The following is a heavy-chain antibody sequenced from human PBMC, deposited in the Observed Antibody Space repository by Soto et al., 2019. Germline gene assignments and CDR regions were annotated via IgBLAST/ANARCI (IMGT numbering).Heavy chain of an antibody. CDR3: ARVRGYCSGWGGLAFDL. CDR1: GFTFSSYA. D-gene: IGHD6-19*01. Sequence: QVQLVESGGGVVQPGRSLRLSCAASGFTFSSYALHWVRQAPGKGLEWVAVISYDGSNKYYADSVKGRFTISRDNSKNTLYLHMDSLRADDTVLYYCARVRGYCSGWGGLAFDLLVRGGMVTVSS. J-gene: IGHJ3*01. V-gene: IGHV3-30-3*01. CDR2: ISYDGSNK.